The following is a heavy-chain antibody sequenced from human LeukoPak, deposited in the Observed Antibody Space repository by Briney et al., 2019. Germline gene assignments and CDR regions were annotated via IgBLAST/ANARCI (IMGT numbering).Heavy chain of an antibody. V-gene: IGHV4-38-2*01. J-gene: IGHJ3*02. Sequence: SETLSLTCAVSGYSIISGYYWGWIRQPPGKGLEWIGSIYHSGTTYCNPSLKSRVTISADTSKNQFSLKLSSVTAADTAVYYCARLKSFSGYFGVFDIWGQGTMVTVSS. CDR3: ARLKSFSGYFGVFDI. D-gene: IGHD4-17*01. CDR1: GYSIISGYY. CDR2: IYHSGTT.